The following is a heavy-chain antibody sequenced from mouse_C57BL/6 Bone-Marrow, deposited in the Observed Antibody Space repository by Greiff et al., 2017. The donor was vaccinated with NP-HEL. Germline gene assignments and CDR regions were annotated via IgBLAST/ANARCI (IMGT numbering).Heavy chain of an antibody. Sequence: DVKLQESGGGLVQPGGSLSLSCAASGFTFTDYYMSWVRQPPGKALEWLGFIRNKANGYTTEYSASVKGRFTISRDNSQSILYLQMNALRAEDSATYYCARGITTGYAMDYWGQGTSVTVSS. CDR2: IRNKANGYTT. J-gene: IGHJ4*01. V-gene: IGHV7-3*01. CDR3: ARGITTGYAMDY. D-gene: IGHD1-1*01. CDR1: GFTFTDYY.